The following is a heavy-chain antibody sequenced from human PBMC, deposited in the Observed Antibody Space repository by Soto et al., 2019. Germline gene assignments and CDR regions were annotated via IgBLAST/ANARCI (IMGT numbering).Heavy chain of an antibody. CDR1: GGTFSSYA. CDR3: ARGLTGTTLAYGMDV. V-gene: IGHV1-69*12. J-gene: IGHJ6*02. D-gene: IGHD1-7*01. CDR2: FIPIFGTA. Sequence: QVQLVQSGAEVKKPGSSVKVSCKASGGTFSSYAISWVRQAPGQGLEWMGGFIPIFGTADYAQKFQGRVTITEDESTSTAYMELRSLRSEDTAVYYCARGLTGTTLAYGMDVWGQGTTVTVSS.